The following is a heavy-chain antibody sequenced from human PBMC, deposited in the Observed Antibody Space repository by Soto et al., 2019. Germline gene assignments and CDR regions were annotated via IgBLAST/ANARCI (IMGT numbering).Heavy chain of an antibody. D-gene: IGHD1-1*01. V-gene: IGHV4-4*07. CDR2: IYATGTT. CDR3: VRDGTKTLRDRLDP. CDR1: GASISGFY. J-gene: IGHJ5*02. Sequence: SETLSLTCTVSGASISGFYWSWIRKSAGKGLEWIGRIYATGTTDYNPSLKSRVMMSVDTSKKQFSLKLRSVTAADTAVYYCVRDGTKTLRDRLDPWGQGISVPVYS.